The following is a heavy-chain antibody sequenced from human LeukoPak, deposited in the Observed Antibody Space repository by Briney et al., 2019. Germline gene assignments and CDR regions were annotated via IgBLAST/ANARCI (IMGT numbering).Heavy chain of an antibody. D-gene: IGHD2-2*03. V-gene: IGHV3-23*01. CDR2: VSGSGGST. Sequence: GGPLRLSCAASGFTFSSYAMSWVRQAPGKGLGWVSAVSGSGGSTYYADSVKGRFTISRDNSKNTLYLQMNSLRAEDTAVYYCAKRLDIVVVPAALDYWGQGTLVTVSS. J-gene: IGHJ4*02. CDR3: AKRLDIVVVPAALDY. CDR1: GFTFSSYA.